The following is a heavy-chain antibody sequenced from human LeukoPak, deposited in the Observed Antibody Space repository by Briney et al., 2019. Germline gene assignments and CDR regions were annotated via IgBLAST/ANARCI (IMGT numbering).Heavy chain of an antibody. CDR2: ISGSGGST. Sequence: PGGSLRLSCAASGFTFSSYAISRVRQAPGKGLEWVAAISGSGGSTYYADFVKGRFTIFSDNSKNTLYLQMNSLGAEDTAVYYCAKGPVTLLWFGEPNWFDPWGQGTLVTVSS. CDR1: GFTFSSYA. CDR3: AKGPVTLLWFGEPNWFDP. J-gene: IGHJ5*02. D-gene: IGHD3-10*01. V-gene: IGHV3-23*01.